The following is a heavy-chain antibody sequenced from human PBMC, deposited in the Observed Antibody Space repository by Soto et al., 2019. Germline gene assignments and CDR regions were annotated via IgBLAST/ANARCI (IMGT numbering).Heavy chain of an antibody. V-gene: IGHV4-39*01. CDR2: IYYSGST. D-gene: IGHD6-19*01. CDR3: ARQENSSGGYYYYYGMDV. CDR1: GGSIRSSSYY. Sequence: SETLSLTCTVSGGSIRSSSYYWGWIRQPPGKGLEWIGSIYYSGSTYYNPSLKSRVTISVDTSKNQFSLKLSSVTAADTAVYYCARQENSSGGYYYYYGMDVWGQGTTVTVSS. J-gene: IGHJ6*02.